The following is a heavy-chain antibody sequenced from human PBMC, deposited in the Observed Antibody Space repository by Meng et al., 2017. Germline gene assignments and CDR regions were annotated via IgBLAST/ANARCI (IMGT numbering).Heavy chain of an antibody. D-gene: IGHD2-8*02. CDR2: TYYRSKWYN. CDR1: GDSVSSNSAA. J-gene: IGHJ4*02. V-gene: IGHV6-1*01. CDR3: ARGVVYAISYFDY. Sequence: VHLHQSGPGLVKPCQAPSHTCAISGDSVSSNSAAWDWIRQSPSRGLEWLGMTYYRSKWYNDYAVSVKSRLTINPDTSKNQFSLQLNSVTPEDTAVYYCARGVVYAISYFDYWGQGTLVTVSS.